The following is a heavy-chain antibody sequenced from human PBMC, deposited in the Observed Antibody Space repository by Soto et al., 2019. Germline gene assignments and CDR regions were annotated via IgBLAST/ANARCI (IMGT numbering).Heavy chain of an antibody. D-gene: IGHD6-13*01. CDR3: ARDLSSSWPYYYYYGMDV. Sequence: QVQLVESGGGVVQPGRSLRLSCAASGFTFSSYAMHWVRQAPGKGLEWVAVISYDGSNKYYADSVKGRFTISRDNSKNTLYLQMNSLRAEDTAVYYCARDLSSSWPYYYYYGMDVWGQGTTVTVSS. J-gene: IGHJ6*02. V-gene: IGHV3-30-3*01. CDR1: GFTFSSYA. CDR2: ISYDGSNK.